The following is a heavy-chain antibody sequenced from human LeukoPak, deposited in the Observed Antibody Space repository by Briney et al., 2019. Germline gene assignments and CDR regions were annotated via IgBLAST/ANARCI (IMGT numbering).Heavy chain of an antibody. D-gene: IGHD2-2*01. J-gene: IGHJ2*01. CDR2: ISGYNGNT. CDR1: GYTFINFG. CDR3: ARDRAGSTEGHFDL. V-gene: IGHV1-18*01. Sequence: ASVKVSCKASGYTFINFGISWVRQAPGQGLQWMGWISGYNGNTNYAHKFQGRVTMTTDTSPSTAYMELRSLRSDDTAVYYCARDRAGSTEGHFDLWGRGTPVTVSS.